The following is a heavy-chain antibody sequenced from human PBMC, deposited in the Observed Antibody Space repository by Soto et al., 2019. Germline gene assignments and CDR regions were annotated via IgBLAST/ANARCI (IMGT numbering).Heavy chain of an antibody. D-gene: IGHD3-22*01. CDR3: AREEYYYDSSGPGVYGMDV. V-gene: IGHV4-61*01. Sequence: XETLYLTCTVSGGSVSSGSYYWSWIRQPPGKGLEWIGYIYYSGSTNYNPSLKSRVTISVDTSKNQFSLKLSSVTAADTAVYYCAREEYYYDSSGPGVYGMDVWGQGTTVTVSS. J-gene: IGHJ6*02. CDR2: IYYSGST. CDR1: GGSVSSGSYY.